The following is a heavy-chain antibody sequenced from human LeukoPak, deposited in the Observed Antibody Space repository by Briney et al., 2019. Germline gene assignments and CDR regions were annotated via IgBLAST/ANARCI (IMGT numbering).Heavy chain of an antibody. V-gene: IGHV4-38-2*01. CDR1: GYPINTAYY. D-gene: IGHD3-16*02. Sequence: SETLSLTCAVSGYPINTAYYWGWIRQPPVKGLEWIGSMYRSGTTYYNPSLKSRVTIALDTSKNQFSLKLSSVTAADTAVYYCARHDTSGGVIVPYFDYWGQGTLVTVSS. CDR2: MYRSGTT. J-gene: IGHJ4*02. CDR3: ARHDTSGGVIVPYFDY.